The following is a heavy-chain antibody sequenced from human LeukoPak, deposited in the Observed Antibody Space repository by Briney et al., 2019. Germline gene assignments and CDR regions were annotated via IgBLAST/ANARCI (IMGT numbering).Heavy chain of an antibody. V-gene: IGHV3-23*01. CDR1: GFTFSSFT. J-gene: IGHJ4*02. D-gene: IGHD3-10*01. CDR2: ISGSGGRT. CDR3: ARDDSYGSGSSDY. Sequence: GGSLRLSCAASGFTFSSFTMSWVRQAPGKGLEWVSGISGSGGRTYYADSVKGRFTISRDNSKNTLYMQMYSLRAEDTAVYYCARDDSYGSGSSDYWGQGTLVTVSS.